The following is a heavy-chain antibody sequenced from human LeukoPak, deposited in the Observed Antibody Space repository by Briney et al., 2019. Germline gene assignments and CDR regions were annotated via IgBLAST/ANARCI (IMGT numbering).Heavy chain of an antibody. CDR3: ARGAFGELYRY. CDR1: GGSISSYY. D-gene: IGHD3-10*01. J-gene: IGHJ4*02. CDR2: IYYSGST. Sequence: SETLSLTCTVSGGSISSYYWSWIRQPPGKGLEWIGYIYYSGSTNYNPSLKSRVTISVDTSKSQFSLKLSSVTAADTAVYYCARGAFGELYRYWGQGTLVTVSS. V-gene: IGHV4-59*08.